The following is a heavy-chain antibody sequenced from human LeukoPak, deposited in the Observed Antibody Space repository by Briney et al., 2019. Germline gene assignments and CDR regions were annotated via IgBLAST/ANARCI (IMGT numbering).Heavy chain of an antibody. J-gene: IGHJ5*02. CDR3: ARGLGYCSGGSCYVSWFDP. CDR2: IYYSGST. D-gene: IGHD2-15*01. Sequence: SETLSLTCTVSGGSLSSGGYYWSWIRQHPGKGLEWIGYIYYSGSTYYNPSLKSRVTISVDTSKNQFSLKLSSVTAADTAVYYCARGLGYCSGGSCYVSWFDPWGQGTLVTVSS. V-gene: IGHV4-31*03. CDR1: GGSLSSGGYY.